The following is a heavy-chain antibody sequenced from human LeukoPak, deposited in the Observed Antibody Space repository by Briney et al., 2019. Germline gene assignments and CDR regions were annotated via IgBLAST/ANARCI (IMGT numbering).Heavy chain of an antibody. CDR1: GFTFSSYA. D-gene: IGHD3-10*01. J-gene: IGHJ4*02. V-gene: IGHV3-23*01. Sequence: QPGGSLRLSCAASGFTFSSYAMSWVRQAPGKGLEWVSAISASGGSTYYADSVKGRFTISRDNSKNTLYLQMISLRAEDTAVYYCAKVAHYYGSGSYYEYYFDYWGQGTLVTVSS. CDR2: ISASGGST. CDR3: AKVAHYYGSGSYYEYYFDY.